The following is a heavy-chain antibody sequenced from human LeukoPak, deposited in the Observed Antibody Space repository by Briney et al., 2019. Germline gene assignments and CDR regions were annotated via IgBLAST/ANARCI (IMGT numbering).Heavy chain of an antibody. Sequence: GGSLRLSCAASGFTFSSYEMNWVRQAPGKGLEWVSYISSSGSSIHYADSVKGRFTISRDNAKNSLYLQMNGLRAEDTAVYHCARQISRYCSGGSCYSGWEFYFDYWGQGTPVTVSS. CDR1: GFTFSSYE. CDR2: ISSSGSSI. CDR3: ARQISRYCSGGSCYSGWEFYFDY. D-gene: IGHD2-15*01. J-gene: IGHJ4*02. V-gene: IGHV3-48*03.